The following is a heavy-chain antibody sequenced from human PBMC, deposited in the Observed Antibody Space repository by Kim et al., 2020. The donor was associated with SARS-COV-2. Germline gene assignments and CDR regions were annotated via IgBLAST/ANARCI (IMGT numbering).Heavy chain of an antibody. J-gene: IGHJ6*02. V-gene: IGHV3-21*01. CDR3: ADDNGDFGYYYGMDV. CDR1: GFTFSSYS. CDR2: ISSSSSYI. Sequence: GGSLRLSCAASGFTFSSYSMNWVRQAPGKGLEWVSSISSSSSYIYYADSVKGRFTISRDNAKNSLYLQMNSLRAEDTAVYYCADDNGDFGYYYGMDVWGQGTTVTVSS. D-gene: IGHD4-17*01.